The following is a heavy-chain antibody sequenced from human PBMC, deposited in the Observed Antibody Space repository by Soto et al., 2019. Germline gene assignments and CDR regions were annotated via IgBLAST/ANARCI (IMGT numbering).Heavy chain of an antibody. J-gene: IGHJ3*02. CDR3: AREIVLVPAALTDAFDI. V-gene: IGHV1-69*08. D-gene: IGHD2-2*01. CDR1: GGTFSSYT. CDR2: IIPILGIA. Sequence: QVQLVQSGAEVKKPGSSVKVSCKASGGTFSSYTISWVRQAPGQGLEWMGRIIPILGIANYAQKFQGRVTITADKSTSTAYMELSSLRSEDTAVYYCAREIVLVPAALTDAFDIWGQGTMVTVSS.